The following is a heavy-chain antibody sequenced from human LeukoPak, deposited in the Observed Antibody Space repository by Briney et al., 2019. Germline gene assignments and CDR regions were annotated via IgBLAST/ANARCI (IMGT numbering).Heavy chain of an antibody. CDR1: GFTFSNYG. D-gene: IGHD4-17*01. CDR2: IRYDGSNK. Sequence: GGSLRLSCAASGFTFSNYGMHWGRQAPAKGLEWVTFIRYDGSNKFYADSVKSRFTISRDNSKNTLYLQMNSLRAEDSAVYYCATHTGYFDYWGQGTLVTASS. CDR3: ATHTGYFDY. V-gene: IGHV3-30*02. J-gene: IGHJ4*02.